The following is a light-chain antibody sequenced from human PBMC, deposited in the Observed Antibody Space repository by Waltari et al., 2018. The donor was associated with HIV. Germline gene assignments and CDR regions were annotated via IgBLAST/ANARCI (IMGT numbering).Light chain of an antibody. CDR2: AVT. V-gene: IGLV2-23*02. CDR1: SSAVGSSNL. J-gene: IGLJ2*01. Sequence: QSALTQPASVSGSPGQSIAISCTGASSAVGSSNLVSWYPQPTGKAPKLMIYAVTKRPSWVSDRFSGSKSGNTASLTISGLQAEDEADYYCCSYASYSTFHVVFGGGTKLTVL. CDR3: CSYASYSTFHVV.